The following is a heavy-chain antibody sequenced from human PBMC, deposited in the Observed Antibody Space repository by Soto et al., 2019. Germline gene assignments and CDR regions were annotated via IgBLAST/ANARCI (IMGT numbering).Heavy chain of an antibody. D-gene: IGHD2-2*01. CDR1: GYSFTTFW. CDR3: ARGVVVPADRECYFDY. V-gene: IGHV5-10-1*01. Sequence: PVESLTSSCKVSGYSFTTFWITWVLQMPGKGLEWMGTVDPRDSYTNYSPSFQGHVTISADKSISTAYLQWSSLKASDTAIYYCARGVVVPADRECYFDYWGQGTMVTVSS. J-gene: IGHJ4*02. CDR2: VDPRDSYT.